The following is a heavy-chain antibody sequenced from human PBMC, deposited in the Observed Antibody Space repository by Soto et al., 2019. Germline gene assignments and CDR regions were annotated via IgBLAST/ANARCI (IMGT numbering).Heavy chain of an antibody. Sequence: GGSLRLSCAASGFTFSSYGMHWVRQAPGKGLEWVAVISYDGSNKYYADSVKGRFTISRDNSKNTLYLQMNSLRAEDTAVYYCAKDSSTDHQEVVSWFDPWGQGTLVTVSS. V-gene: IGHV3-30*18. J-gene: IGHJ5*02. CDR3: AKDSSTDHQEVVSWFDP. CDR1: GFTFSSYG. CDR2: ISYDGSNK. D-gene: IGHD2-2*01.